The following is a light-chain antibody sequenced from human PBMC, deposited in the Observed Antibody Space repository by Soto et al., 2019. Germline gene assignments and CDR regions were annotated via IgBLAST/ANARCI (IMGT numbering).Light chain of an antibody. CDR3: QQRSAWPPTT. CDR1: QSVSSY. J-gene: IGKJ5*01. V-gene: IGKV3-11*01. CDR2: DAS. Sequence: EIVLTQSPATLSLSPGERATLSCRASQSVSSYLAWYQQKPGQGPRILIYDASIRATGIPARFSGRGSGTEYTLPISSREPEDFAVYYCQQRSAWPPTTFGQGTRLEIK.